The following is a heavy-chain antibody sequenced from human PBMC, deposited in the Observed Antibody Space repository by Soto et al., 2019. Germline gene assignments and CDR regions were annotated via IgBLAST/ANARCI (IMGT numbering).Heavy chain of an antibody. Sequence: SETLSLTCAVSGGSISSSNWWSWVRQPPGKGLEWIGEIYHSGSTNYNPSLKSRVTISVDKSKNQFSLKLSSVTAADTAVYYCAIVGGYYDFWSGYYLNAFDIWGQGTMVTVSS. D-gene: IGHD3-3*01. CDR3: AIVGGYYDFWSGYYLNAFDI. J-gene: IGHJ3*02. CDR1: GGSISSSNW. CDR2: IYHSGST. V-gene: IGHV4-4*02.